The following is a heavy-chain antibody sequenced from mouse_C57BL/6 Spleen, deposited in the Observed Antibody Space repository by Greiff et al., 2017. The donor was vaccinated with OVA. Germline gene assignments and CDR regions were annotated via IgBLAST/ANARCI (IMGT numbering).Heavy chain of an antibody. CDR2: LDPNSGGP. D-gene: IGHD1-1*01. CDR1: GYTFTSYW. CDR3: ARHGRGGDYFDY. J-gene: IGHJ2*01. Sequence: QVQLQQPGAELVKPGASVKLSCKASGYTFTSYWMHWVKQRPGRGLEWIGRLDPNSGGPKYNEKFKSKATLTVDKPSSTAYMQLSSLTSEDSAVYYCARHGRGGDYFDYWGQGTTLTVSS. V-gene: IGHV1-72*01.